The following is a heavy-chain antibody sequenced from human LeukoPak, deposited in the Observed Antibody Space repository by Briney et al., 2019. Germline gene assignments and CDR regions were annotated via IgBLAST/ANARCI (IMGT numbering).Heavy chain of an antibody. CDR3: ARIQPWFYFDY. D-gene: IGHD5-18*01. CDR1: GISISSSSYY. CDR2: TYYNGTI. V-gene: IGHV4-39*07. J-gene: IGHJ4*02. Sequence: SETLSLTCSVSGISISSSSYYWGWIRQPPGKGLEWIGSTYYNGTIYYDPSLKSRVIMSVDTSKNQFSLKLTSSTAADTAVFYCARIQPWFYFDYWGQGTLVTVSS.